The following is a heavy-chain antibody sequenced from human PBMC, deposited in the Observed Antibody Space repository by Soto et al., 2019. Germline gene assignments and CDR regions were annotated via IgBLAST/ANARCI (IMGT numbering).Heavy chain of an antibody. Sequence: PGGSLRLSCPASGLPFNKYSFTWVRQAPGKGLEWLSSITASGGFTKYADSVKGRFTISRDNAKNSLYLQMNSLRAEDTAVYYCARDRLTMVRGVLDAFDIWGQGTMVTVSS. D-gene: IGHD3-10*01. J-gene: IGHJ3*02. CDR1: GLPFNKYS. CDR2: ITASGGFT. V-gene: IGHV3-11*06. CDR3: ARDRLTMVRGVLDAFDI.